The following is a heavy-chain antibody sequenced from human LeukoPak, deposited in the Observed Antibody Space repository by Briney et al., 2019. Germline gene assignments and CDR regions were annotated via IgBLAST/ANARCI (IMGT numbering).Heavy chain of an antibody. Sequence: ASVKVSCKASGYTFTGYYMHWVRQVPGQALEWMGWINPNSGGTNYAQKFQGRVTMTRDTSITTAYMELSRLRSDDTAVYYCARGSISWYLSPYYLEYCGQGTPVTVSS. J-gene: IGHJ4*02. CDR2: INPNSGGT. CDR3: ARGSISWYLSPYYLEY. D-gene: IGHD6-13*01. CDR1: GYTFTGYY. V-gene: IGHV1-2*02.